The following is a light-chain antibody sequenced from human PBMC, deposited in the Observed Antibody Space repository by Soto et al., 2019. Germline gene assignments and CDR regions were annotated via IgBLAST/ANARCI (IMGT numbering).Light chain of an antibody. Sequence: QPVLTQPPSASGTPGQRVTISCSGSSSNIGGNIVNWYQQVPGTAPKLLIFGNDQRPSWVPDRFSGSKSGTSASLAISGLQSEDEANYYCAAWDDSLNGVVFGGGTKVTVL. CDR2: GND. CDR3: AAWDDSLNGVV. J-gene: IGLJ2*01. CDR1: SSNIGGNI. V-gene: IGLV1-44*01.